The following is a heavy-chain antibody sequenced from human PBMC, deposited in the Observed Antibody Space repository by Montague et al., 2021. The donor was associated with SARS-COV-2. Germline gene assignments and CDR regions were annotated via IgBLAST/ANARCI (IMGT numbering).Heavy chain of an antibody. J-gene: IGHJ4*02. Sequence: YMPKKNNDYAVXVKSRVTINPDTSKNQFSLQLNSVTPEDSAVYYCARAGSLGNFDYWGQGTLVTVSS. CDR2: YMPKKNN. V-gene: IGHV6-1*01. CDR3: ARAGSLGNFDY. D-gene: IGHD3-10*01.